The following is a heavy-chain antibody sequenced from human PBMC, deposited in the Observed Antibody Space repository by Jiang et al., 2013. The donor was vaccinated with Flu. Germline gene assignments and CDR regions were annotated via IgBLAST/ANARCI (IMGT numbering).Heavy chain of an antibody. CDR1: GGIFNNYA. CDR3: ATPLTYYDFWSGFPPFDI. V-gene: IGHV1-69*06. J-gene: IGHJ3*02. Sequence: GAEVKKPGSSVKVSCKASGGIFNNYAMNWLRQAPGQGLERMGGIIPKSGTTNYAQGFQDRVTITADKSTSTAYMELNSLTSEDTAIYYCATPLTYYDFWSGFPPFDIWGQGTMLIVSS. D-gene: IGHD3-3*01. CDR2: IIPKSGTT.